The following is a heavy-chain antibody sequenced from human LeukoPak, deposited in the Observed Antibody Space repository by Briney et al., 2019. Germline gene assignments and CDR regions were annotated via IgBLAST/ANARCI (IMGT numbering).Heavy chain of an antibody. CDR1: GYTFTGYY. CDR3: ARGVTMIVVDPDAFDI. V-gene: IGHV1-2*02. D-gene: IGHD3-22*01. Sequence: GASVKVSCKASGYTFTGYYMHWVRQAPGQGLEWMGWINPNSGGTNYAQKFQGGVTMTRDMSISTAYMELSRLRSDDTAVYYCARGVTMIVVDPDAFDIWGQGTMVTVSS. J-gene: IGHJ3*02. CDR2: INPNSGGT.